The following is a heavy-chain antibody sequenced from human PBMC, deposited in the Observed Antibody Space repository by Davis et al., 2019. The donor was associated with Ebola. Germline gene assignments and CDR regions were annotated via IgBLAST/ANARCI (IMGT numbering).Heavy chain of an antibody. Sequence: GESLKISCTDSVITFSSYAMTWVRQAPGKGLEWVSAISGSGGSTYYADSVKGRFTISRDNSKNTLYLQMNSLRAEDTAVYYCARDLYVVPAAMPYYYYYGMDVWGQGTAVTVSS. D-gene: IGHD2-2*01. V-gene: IGHV3-23*01. CDR3: ARDLYVVPAAMPYYYYYGMDV. CDR1: VITFSSYA. J-gene: IGHJ6*02. CDR2: ISGSGGST.